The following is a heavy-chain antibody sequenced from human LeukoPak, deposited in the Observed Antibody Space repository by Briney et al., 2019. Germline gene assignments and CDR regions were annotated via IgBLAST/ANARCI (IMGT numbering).Heavy chain of an antibody. CDR2: MNPNSGNT. CDR3: ARGRRGRSRTSHNWFDP. J-gene: IGHJ5*02. V-gene: IGHV1-8*01. CDR1: GYTFTSYD. Sequence: GASVKVSCKASGYTFTSYDINWVRQATGQGLEWIGWMNPNSGNTGYAQKFQGRVTMTRNTSISTAYMELSSLRSEDTAVYYCARGRRGRSRTSHNWFDPWGQGTLVTVSS. D-gene: IGHD3-10*01.